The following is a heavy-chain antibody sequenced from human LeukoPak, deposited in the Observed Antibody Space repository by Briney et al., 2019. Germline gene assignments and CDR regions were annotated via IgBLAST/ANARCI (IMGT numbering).Heavy chain of an antibody. V-gene: IGHV4-39*07. CDR1: GGSISSSSYY. CDR2: IYYSGST. Sequence: PSETLSLTCTVSGGSISSSSYYWGWIRQPPGRGLEWIGSIYYSGSTYYNPSLKSRVTISVDTSKNQFSLKLSSVTAADTAVYYCARNYDFWIRGGTFDYWGQRTLVTVSS. J-gene: IGHJ4*02. CDR3: ARNYDFWIRGGTFDY. D-gene: IGHD3-3*01.